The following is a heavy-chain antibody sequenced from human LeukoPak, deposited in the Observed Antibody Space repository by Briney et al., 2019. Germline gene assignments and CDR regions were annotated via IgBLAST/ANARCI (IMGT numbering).Heavy chain of an antibody. Sequence: LGESLKISCKGSGYSFTSYWIGWVRQMPGKRLEWMGIIYPGDSDTRYSPSFQGQVTISADKSISTAYLQWSSLKASDTAMYYCARHRPDYGDYVGGYYYMDVWGKGTTVTISS. D-gene: IGHD4-17*01. J-gene: IGHJ6*03. CDR2: IYPGDSDT. CDR1: GYSFTSYW. CDR3: ARHRPDYGDYVGGYYYMDV. V-gene: IGHV5-51*01.